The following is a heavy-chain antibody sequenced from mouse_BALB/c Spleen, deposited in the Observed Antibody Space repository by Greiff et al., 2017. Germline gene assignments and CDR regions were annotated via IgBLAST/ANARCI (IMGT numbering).Heavy chain of an antibody. CDR2: IDPANGNT. J-gene: IGHJ3*01. CDR1: GFNIKDTY. V-gene: IGHV14-3*02. Sequence: DVQLQESGAELVKPGASVKLSCTASGFNIKDTYMHWVKQRPEQGLEWIGRIDPANGNTKYDPKFQGKATITADTSSNTAYLQLSSLTSEDTAVYYCARTDSSGTGVAYWGQGTLVTVSA. CDR3: ARTDSSGTGVAY. D-gene: IGHD3-2*01.